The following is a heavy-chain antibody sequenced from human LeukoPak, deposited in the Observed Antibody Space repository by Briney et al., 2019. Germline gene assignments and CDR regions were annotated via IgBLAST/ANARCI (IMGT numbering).Heavy chain of an antibody. V-gene: IGHV4-30-4*08. CDR3: ARGALRDLRPVGAFDI. CDR2: IYYSGST. D-gene: IGHD1-26*01. J-gene: IGHJ3*02. Sequence: PSETLSLTCTVSGGSISSGDYYWSWIRQPPGKGLEWIGYIYYSGSTYCNPSLKSRVTISVDTSKNQFSLKLSSVTAADTAVYYCARGALRDLRPVGAFDIWGQGTMVTVSS. CDR1: GGSISSGDYY.